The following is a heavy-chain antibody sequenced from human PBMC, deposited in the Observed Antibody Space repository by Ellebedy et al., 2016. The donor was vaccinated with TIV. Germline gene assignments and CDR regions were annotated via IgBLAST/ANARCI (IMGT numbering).Heavy chain of an antibody. V-gene: IGHV1-2*04. CDR1: GYTFTSYG. J-gene: IGHJ4*02. Sequence: ASVKVSXXASGYTFTSYGISWVRQAPGQGLEWMGWINPNSGGTNYAQKFQGWVTMTRDTSTSTVYMELSSLRSDDTAVYYCARVRRELPKNFDYWGQGTLVTVSS. CDR2: INPNSGGT. CDR3: ARVRRELPKNFDY. D-gene: IGHD1-26*01.